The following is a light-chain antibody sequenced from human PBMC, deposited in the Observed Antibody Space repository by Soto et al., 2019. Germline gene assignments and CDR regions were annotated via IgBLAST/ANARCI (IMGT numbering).Light chain of an antibody. CDR1: QSVSDY. CDR3: QQRYNWPPWT. V-gene: IGKV3-11*01. CDR2: DAS. J-gene: IGKJ1*01. Sequence: EIVLTKSPATLSLSPGERATLSCRASQSVSDYLAWYQQKPGQAPRLLIYDASTRATGIPARFSGSGSGTDFTLTISSLEPEDFAVYFCQQRYNWPPWTFGQGTKVDIK.